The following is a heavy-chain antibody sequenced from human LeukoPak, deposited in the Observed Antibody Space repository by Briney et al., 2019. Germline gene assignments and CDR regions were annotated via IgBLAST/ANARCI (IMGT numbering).Heavy chain of an antibody. Sequence: GGSLRLSCATSGFNFDRYTIHWVRQAPGKGLEWVSLAGWAGGTTFYSDSVRGRFTISRDSGRKSVYLQMNSLTTDDTAFYFCAKELETMFFDYWGQGALVTVSS. CDR1: GFNFDRYT. CDR3: AKELETMFFDY. CDR2: AGWAGGTT. J-gene: IGHJ4*02. V-gene: IGHV3-43*01. D-gene: IGHD3-10*02.